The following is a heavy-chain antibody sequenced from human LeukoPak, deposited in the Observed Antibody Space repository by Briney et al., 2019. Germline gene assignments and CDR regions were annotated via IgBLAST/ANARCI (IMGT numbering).Heavy chain of an antibody. D-gene: IGHD5-24*01. Sequence: ASVKVSCKASGGTFSSYAISWVRQAPGQGLEWMGGISPIFGTANYAQKFQGRVTITADESTSTAYMELSSLRSEDTAVYYCARGDGYNPTPYDYWGQGTLVTVSS. V-gene: IGHV1-69*13. CDR2: ISPIFGTA. CDR3: ARGDGYNPTPYDY. J-gene: IGHJ4*02. CDR1: GGTFSSYA.